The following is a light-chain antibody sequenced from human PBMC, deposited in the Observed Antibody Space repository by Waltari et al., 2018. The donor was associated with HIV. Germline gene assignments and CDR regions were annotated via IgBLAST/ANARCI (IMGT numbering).Light chain of an antibody. CDR3: QSYDRSLSGGV. CDR2: GST. J-gene: IGLJ7*01. CDR1: RSNIGAGYD. V-gene: IGLV1-40*01. Sequence: QSVLTQPPSVSGAPGQTVTISCTGSRSNIGAGYDLHWYQHLPGRAPKLLIYGSTKRPSGVPNRFAGSQSGNTASLVITGLQAEDEADYYCQSYDRSLSGGVFGGGTRLTVL.